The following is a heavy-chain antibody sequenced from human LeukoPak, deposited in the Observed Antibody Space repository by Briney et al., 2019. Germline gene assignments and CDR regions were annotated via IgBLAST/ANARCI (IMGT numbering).Heavy chain of an antibody. CDR1: GFAFSGST. CDR3: SSGTDYYDYGMDA. Sequence: GGSLKLSCAASGFAFSGSTVHWVRRASGKGLEWVGRIRSKPSSYATVYAESVKGRFTISRDDSKNTAYLQMNSLKTEDTAVYYCSSGTDYYDYGMDAWGQGTTITVSS. D-gene: IGHD1-26*01. CDR2: IRSKPSSYAT. J-gene: IGHJ6*02. V-gene: IGHV3-73*01.